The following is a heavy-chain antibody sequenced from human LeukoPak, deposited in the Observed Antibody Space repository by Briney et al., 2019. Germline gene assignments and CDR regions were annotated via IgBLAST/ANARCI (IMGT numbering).Heavy chain of an antibody. CDR1: GFTFSSYA. CDR2: ISYDGSNK. D-gene: IGHD2-2*01. J-gene: IGHJ4*02. V-gene: IGHV3-30-3*01. Sequence: PGGSLRLSCAASGFTFSSYAMHWVRQAPGKGLEWVAVISYDGSNKYYADSVKGRFTISRDNSKNTLYLQMNSLRAEDTAVYYCARDLSSTCSWATVPDYWGQGTLVTVSS. CDR3: ARDLSSTCSWATVPDY.